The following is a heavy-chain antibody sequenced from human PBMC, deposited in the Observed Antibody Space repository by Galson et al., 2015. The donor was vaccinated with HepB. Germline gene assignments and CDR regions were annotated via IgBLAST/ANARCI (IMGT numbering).Heavy chain of an antibody. D-gene: IGHD2-15*01. V-gene: IGHV3-48*01. CDR1: GFTFSSYS. CDR2: ISNSSSTI. CDR3: ARGLIVVVVAAKGDAFDI. J-gene: IGHJ3*02. Sequence: SLRLSCAASGFTFSSYSMNWVRQAPGKGLEWVSYISNSSSTIYYADSVKGRFTTSRDNAKNSLYLQMNSLRAEDTAVYYCARGLIVVVVAAKGDAFDIWGQGTMVTVSS.